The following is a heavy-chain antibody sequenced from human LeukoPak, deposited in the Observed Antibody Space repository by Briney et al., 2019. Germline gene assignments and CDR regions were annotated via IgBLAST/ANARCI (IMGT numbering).Heavy chain of an antibody. CDR1: GYTFTIYG. J-gene: IGHJ5*02. D-gene: IGHD2-2*01. CDR3: ARGYCSSTSCYANHFDP. Sequence: ASVKVSFKSSGYTFTIYGISWVRQAPGQGLEWMGWISAYNGNTNYAQKLQGRGTMTTDTSTSTAYMELRSLRSDDTAVYYCARGYCSSTSCYANHFDPWGQGTLVTVSS. CDR2: ISAYNGNT. V-gene: IGHV1-18*01.